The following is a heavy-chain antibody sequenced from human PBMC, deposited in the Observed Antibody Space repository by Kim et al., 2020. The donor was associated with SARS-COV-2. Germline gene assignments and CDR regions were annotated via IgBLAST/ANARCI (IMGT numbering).Heavy chain of an antibody. CDR2: ISWNSGSI. D-gene: IGHD4-17*01. V-gene: IGHV3-9*01. Sequence: GGSLRLSCAASGFTFDDYAMHWVRQAPGKGLEWVSGISWNSGSIGYADSVKGRFTISRDNAKNSLYLQMNSLRAEDTALYYCAKRKVADVLYGSRQSKVLGYFDLWGRGTLVTVSS. CDR3: AKRKVADVLYGSRQSKVLGYFDL. J-gene: IGHJ2*01. CDR1: GFTFDDYA.